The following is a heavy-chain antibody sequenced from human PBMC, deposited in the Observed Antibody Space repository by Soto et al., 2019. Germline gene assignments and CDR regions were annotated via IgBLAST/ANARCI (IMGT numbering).Heavy chain of an antibody. D-gene: IGHD4-17*01. CDR3: ARPANTVADHFDL. V-gene: IGHV5-51*01. CDR2: IYPSDSDT. CDR1: GYTFTIYW. Sequence: LGESLKISCQVSGYTFTIYWIGWVRQMPGKGLEWMGIIYPSDSDTRYSPSFQGQVTISADQSINTAYLQWDSLKASDTAIYYCARPANTVADHFDLWGPGTPVTV. J-gene: IGHJ4*02.